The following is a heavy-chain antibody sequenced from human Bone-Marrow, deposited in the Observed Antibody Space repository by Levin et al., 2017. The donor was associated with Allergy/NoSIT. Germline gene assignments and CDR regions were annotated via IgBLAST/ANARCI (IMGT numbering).Heavy chain of an antibody. CDR2: INPSGDST. Sequence: GESLKISCKASGYTFTSYYLHWVRQAPGQGLEWMGLINPSGDSTSYTQKFQGRVTMTRDTSTSTVYMELSSLRSEDTAVYYCARPYCSGGTCYLFGMDVWGQGTTVTVSS. CDR3: ARPYCSGGTCYLFGMDV. V-gene: IGHV1-46*01. D-gene: IGHD2-15*01. J-gene: IGHJ6*02. CDR1: GYTFTSYY.